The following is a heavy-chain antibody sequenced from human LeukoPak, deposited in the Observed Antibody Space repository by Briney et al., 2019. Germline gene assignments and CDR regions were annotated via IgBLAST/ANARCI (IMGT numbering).Heavy chain of an antibody. CDR1: GFTFSSYG. J-gene: IGHJ4*02. CDR3: AKEKGPYYDSSGYDY. Sequence: GGSLRLSCAASGFTFSSYGMHWVRQAPGKGLEWVAFIRYDGSNKYYADSVKGRFTIPRDNSKNTLYLQMNSLRAEDTAVYYCAKEKGPYYDSSGYDYWGQGTLVTVSS. CDR2: IRYDGSNK. D-gene: IGHD3-22*01. V-gene: IGHV3-30*02.